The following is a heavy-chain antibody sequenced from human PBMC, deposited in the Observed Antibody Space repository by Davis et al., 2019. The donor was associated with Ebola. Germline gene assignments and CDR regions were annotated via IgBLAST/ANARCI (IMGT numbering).Heavy chain of an antibody. J-gene: IGHJ3*02. D-gene: IGHD2-2*01. Sequence: PSETLSLTCTVSGGSISSGDYYWSWIRQPPGKGLEWIGYIYYSGSTYYNPSLKSRVTISVDTSKNQFSLKLSSVTAADTAVYYCARAVQRRAFDIWGQGTMVTVSS. CDR2: IYYSGST. V-gene: IGHV4-30-4*01. CDR1: GGSISSGDYY. CDR3: ARAVQRRAFDI.